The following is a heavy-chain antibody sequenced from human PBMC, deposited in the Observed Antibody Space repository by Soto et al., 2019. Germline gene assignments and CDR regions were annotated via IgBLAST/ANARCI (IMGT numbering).Heavy chain of an antibody. Sequence: SETLSLTCAVYGGSFSGYYWSWIRQPPGKGLEWIGEINHSGSTNYNPSLKSRVTISVDTSKNQFSLKLSSVTAADTAVYYCARVIFSERLSFLRYYYMDVWGKGTTVTVSS. CDR2: INHSGST. J-gene: IGHJ6*03. V-gene: IGHV4-34*01. D-gene: IGHD3-3*01. CDR3: ARVIFSERLSFLRYYYMDV. CDR1: GGSFSGYY.